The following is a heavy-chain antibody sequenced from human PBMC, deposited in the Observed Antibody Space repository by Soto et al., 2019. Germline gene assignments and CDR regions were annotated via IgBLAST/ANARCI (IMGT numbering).Heavy chain of an antibody. V-gene: IGHV1-69*13. J-gene: IGHJ4*02. CDR3: ASSQPRRATLVPTTTIDY. Sequence: ASVKVSCKASGGTFSSYAISWVRQAPGQGLEWMGGIIPIFGTANYAQKFQGRVTITADESTSTAYMELSSLRSEDTAVYYCASSQPRRATLVPTTTIDYWGQGTLVTVSS. CDR1: GGTFSSYA. CDR2: IIPIFGTA. D-gene: IGHD1-26*01.